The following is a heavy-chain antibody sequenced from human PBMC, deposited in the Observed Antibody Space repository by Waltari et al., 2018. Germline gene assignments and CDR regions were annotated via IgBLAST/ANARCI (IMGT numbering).Heavy chain of an antibody. J-gene: IGHJ4*02. D-gene: IGHD5-12*01. CDR3: AKDAAGYATGEADY. CDR1: GFTFDDYA. CDR2: ISWNSGSI. Sequence: EVQLVESGGGLVQPGRSLRLSCAASGFTFDDYAMHWVRQAPGKGLEWVSGISWNSGSIGYADSVKGRFTISRDNAKNSLYLQMNSLRAEDTALYYCAKDAAGYATGEADYWGQGTLVTVSS. V-gene: IGHV3-9*01.